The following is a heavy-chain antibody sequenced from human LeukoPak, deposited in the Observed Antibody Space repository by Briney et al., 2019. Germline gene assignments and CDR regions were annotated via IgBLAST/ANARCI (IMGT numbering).Heavy chain of an antibody. V-gene: IGHV4-59*08. CDR1: GGSISGYY. CDR3: ARRGSSLDQ. J-gene: IGHJ4*02. CDR2: INYSGST. D-gene: IGHD6-6*01. Sequence: TPSETLSLTCTVSGGSISGYYWSWIRQPPGEGLEWIGYINYSGSTNHNPSLKSRVTISVDTSKNQFSLKLSSVTAADTAVYYCARRGSSLDQWGQGTLVTVSS.